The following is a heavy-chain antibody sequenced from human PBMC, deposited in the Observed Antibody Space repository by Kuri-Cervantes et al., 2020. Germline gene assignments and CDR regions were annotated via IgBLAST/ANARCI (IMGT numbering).Heavy chain of an antibody. CDR3: ARDHGYSSGWYYY. CDR2: INPNSGGT. CDR1: GYTFTGYY. Sequence: ASVKVSCKASGYTFTGYYMHWVRQAPGQGLEWVGWINPNSGGTNYAQKFQGRVTMTRDTSISTAYMELSRLRSDDTAVYYCARDHGYSSGWYYYWGQGTLVTVSS. V-gene: IGHV1-2*02. J-gene: IGHJ4*02. D-gene: IGHD6-19*01.